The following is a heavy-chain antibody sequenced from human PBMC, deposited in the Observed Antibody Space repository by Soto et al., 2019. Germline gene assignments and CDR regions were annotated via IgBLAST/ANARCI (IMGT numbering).Heavy chain of an antibody. J-gene: IGHJ6*03. CDR3: ARGDCVGGTCYSLAGSFYYYMDV. CDR1: GFTFSNYW. CDR2: INSDGSVS. D-gene: IGHD2-15*01. V-gene: IGHV3-74*01. Sequence: VQLVESGGGLVQPGGSLRLSCAASGFTFSNYWMYWVRQAPGKGLVWVSRINSDGSVSSYADSVKGRLTISRANANTTLYLQMDSLGAEDTAVYYCARGDCVGGTCYSLAGSFYYYMDVWGKGTTVTVFS.